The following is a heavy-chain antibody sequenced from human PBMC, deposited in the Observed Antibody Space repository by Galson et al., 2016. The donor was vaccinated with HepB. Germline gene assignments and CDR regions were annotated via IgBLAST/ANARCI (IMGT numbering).Heavy chain of an antibody. CDR2: VSHDGNIK. D-gene: IGHD3-10*01. Sequence: SLRLSCAGSGLAFNSYSVHWIRQAPGRELEWVAIVSHDGNIKLYGDSVRGRFTASRDNSKNTLFLQMDSLTSEDTAVYYCASDRSGGGCDYWGQGTLVTVSS. V-gene: IGHV3-30*03. CDR3: ASDRSGGGCDY. CDR1: GLAFNSYS. J-gene: IGHJ4*02.